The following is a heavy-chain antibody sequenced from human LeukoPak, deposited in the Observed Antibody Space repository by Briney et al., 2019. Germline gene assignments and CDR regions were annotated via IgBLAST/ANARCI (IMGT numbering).Heavy chain of an antibody. CDR1: GGSISSSSYY. CDR2: IYYSGST. V-gene: IGHV4-39*01. J-gene: IGHJ4*02. CDR3: ARGRPPIDY. Sequence: PSETLSLTCTVSGGSISSSSYYWGWIRQPPGKGLEWIGSIYYSGSTYYNPSLKSRVTISVDTSKNQFSLKLSSVTAADTAVYYCARGRPPIDYWGQGTLVTVSS.